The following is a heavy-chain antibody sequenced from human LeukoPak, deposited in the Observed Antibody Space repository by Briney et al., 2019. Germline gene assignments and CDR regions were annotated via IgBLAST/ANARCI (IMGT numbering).Heavy chain of an antibody. Sequence: GGSLRLSCAASGFTFSSYWMSWVRQAPGKGLEWVANIKQDGSKKYYVDSVKGRFTISRDNAKNSLYLQMNSLRAEDTAVYYCARDQDYYDFWSGYLTSNTYGMDVWGQGTTVTVSS. J-gene: IGHJ6*02. V-gene: IGHV3-7*01. CDR3: ARDQDYYDFWSGYLTSNTYGMDV. CDR1: GFTFSSYW. D-gene: IGHD3-3*01. CDR2: IKQDGSKK.